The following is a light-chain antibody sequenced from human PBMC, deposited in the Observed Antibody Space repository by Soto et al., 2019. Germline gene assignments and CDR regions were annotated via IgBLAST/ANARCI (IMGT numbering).Light chain of an antibody. CDR3: QQYGSSPWT. V-gene: IGKV3-20*01. J-gene: IGKJ1*01. Sequence: EIVLTQSPGTLSLSPGERATLSCRASQSVSSSYLAWYQQKPGQAPRLLIYGASSRATGIPDRFSGSGSGTAFTLTISRLEAEDFAVYYCQQYGSSPWTFGKGTKVAIK. CDR1: QSVSSSY. CDR2: GAS.